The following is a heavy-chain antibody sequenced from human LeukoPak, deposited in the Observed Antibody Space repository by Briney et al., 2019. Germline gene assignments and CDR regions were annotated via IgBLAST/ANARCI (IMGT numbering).Heavy chain of an antibody. CDR3: ARPRWLQFGPHDS. CDR1: GFTLGTFW. CDR2: IKQDESEK. D-gene: IGHD5-24*01. J-gene: IGHJ4*02. Sequence: TGGSLRLSCEASGFTLGTFWMSWVRQAPGKGLEWVASIKQDESEKHYVESVKGRFTISRDNAKNSLYLQMNSLRGEDTAVYYCARPRWLQFGPHDSWGQGTLVTVSS. V-gene: IGHV3-7*01.